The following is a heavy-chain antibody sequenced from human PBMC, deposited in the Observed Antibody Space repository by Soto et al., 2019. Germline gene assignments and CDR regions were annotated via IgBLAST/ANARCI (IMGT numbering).Heavy chain of an antibody. V-gene: IGHV4-59*01. CDR1: GGPISSYY. D-gene: IGHD3-10*01. CDR3: ARDRRSGKHRVELDY. Sequence: SETLSLTCTVSGGPISSYYWSWIRQPPGKGLEWIGYIYYSGSTNYNPSLKSRVTISVDTSKNQFSLKLSSVTAADTAVYYCARDRRSGKHRVELDYWGQGTPVTVSS. CDR2: IYYSGST. J-gene: IGHJ4*02.